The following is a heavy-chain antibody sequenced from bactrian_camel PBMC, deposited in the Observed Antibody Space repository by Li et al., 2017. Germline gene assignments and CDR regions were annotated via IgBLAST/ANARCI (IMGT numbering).Heavy chain of an antibody. CDR1: GHIGNPC. CDR2: IYTHSNIT. Sequence: HVQLVESGGGSVQAGGSLRLSCTASGHIGNPCMGWFRQASGAERVGIASIYTHSNITKYADSVKGRFTISQDRAKNTIFLQMNDLKPEDTAIYYCALEKEPGSWWDDDNCWGQGTQVTVS. CDR3: ALEKEPGSWWDDDNC. D-gene: IGHD6*01. J-gene: IGHJ4*01. V-gene: IGHV3-2*01.